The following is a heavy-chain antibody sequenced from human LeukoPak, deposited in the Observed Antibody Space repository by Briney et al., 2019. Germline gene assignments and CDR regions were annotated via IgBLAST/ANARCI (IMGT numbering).Heavy chain of an antibody. CDR2: INPNSGVV. CDR1: GYTFTGYY. Sequence: ASVKVSCKASGYTFTGYYMHWVRQAPGQGLEWMGSINPNSGVVNYARMFQGRVTMTRDTSISTAYMDLSSLRSDDTAVYYCARKGESGLVRVFDYWGQGTLVMVSS. V-gene: IGHV1-2*02. D-gene: IGHD3-10*01. CDR3: ARKGESGLVRVFDY. J-gene: IGHJ4*02.